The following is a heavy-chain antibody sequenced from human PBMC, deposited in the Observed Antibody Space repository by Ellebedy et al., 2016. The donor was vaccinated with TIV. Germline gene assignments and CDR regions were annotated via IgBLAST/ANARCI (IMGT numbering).Heavy chain of an antibody. V-gene: IGHV3-21*01. Sequence: GESLKISCAASGFTFSSYSMNWVRQAPGKGLEWVSSISSSSSYIYYADSVKGRFTISRDNAKNSLYLQMNSLRAEDTAVYYCARDLYSSGWYKAYYYYYGMDVWGQGTTVTVSS. CDR1: GFTFSSYS. CDR2: ISSSSSYI. J-gene: IGHJ6*02. D-gene: IGHD6-19*01. CDR3: ARDLYSSGWYKAYYYYYGMDV.